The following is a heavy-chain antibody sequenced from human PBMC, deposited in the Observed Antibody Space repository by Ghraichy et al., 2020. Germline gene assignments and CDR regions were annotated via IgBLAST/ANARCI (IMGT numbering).Heavy chain of an antibody. CDR2: ISSSSSGSLI. CDR3: ARGGSSCYSRFSH. V-gene: IGHV3-11*01. Sequence: GESLDISCAASGFTFSDYYMSWIRQAPGKGLEWVSYISSSSSGSLIYYADSVKGRFTISRDNAKNSLYLQMNSLRAEDTAVYYCARGGSSCYSRFSHWGQGTLVTVSS. D-gene: IGHD3-22*01. CDR1: GFTFSDYY. J-gene: IGHJ4*02.